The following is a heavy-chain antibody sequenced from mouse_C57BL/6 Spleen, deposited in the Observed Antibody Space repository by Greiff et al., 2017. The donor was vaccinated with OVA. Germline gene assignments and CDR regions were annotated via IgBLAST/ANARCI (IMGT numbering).Heavy chain of an antibody. CDR1: GYTFTEYT. J-gene: IGHJ1*03. Sequence: VQVVESGAELVKPGASVKLSCKASGYTFTEYTIHWVKQRSGQGLEWIGWFYPGSGSIKYNEKFKDKATLTADKSSSTVYMELSRLTSEDSAVYFCARHERDYYGTGWYFDVWGTGTTVTVSS. V-gene: IGHV1-62-2*01. CDR2: FYPGSGSI. D-gene: IGHD1-1*01. CDR3: ARHERDYYGTGWYFDV.